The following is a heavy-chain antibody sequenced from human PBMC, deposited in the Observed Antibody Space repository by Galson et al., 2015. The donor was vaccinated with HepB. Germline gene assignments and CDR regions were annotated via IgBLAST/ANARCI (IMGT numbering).Heavy chain of an antibody. CDR2: IYPGDSDT. V-gene: IGHV5-51*01. D-gene: IGHD4-17*01. CDR1: GYSFTNYW. Sequence: QSGAEVKKPGESLKISCKGSGYSFTNYWIGWGRQRPGKGLEWVGIIYPGDSDTRNSPSFQGQVTISADKSISAAYLQWSSLKASDTAMYYCARHPGGTATTPFDYWGQGTLVTVSS. J-gene: IGHJ4*02. CDR3: ARHPGGTATTPFDY.